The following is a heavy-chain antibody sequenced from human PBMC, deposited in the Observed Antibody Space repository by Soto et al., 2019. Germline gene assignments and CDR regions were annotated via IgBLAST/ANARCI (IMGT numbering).Heavy chain of an antibody. CDR3: ARDGYSGRSDGFDI. V-gene: IGHV3-30*04. CDR2: ISYDGKNE. CDR1: GFTFGAYS. Sequence: QVQLVESGGGVFQPGRSLRLSCAASGFTFGAYSMHGVRQPPGKGLEWVAVISYDGKNERYTDPVKGRFTVSRDNSKSTMYLQMNSLRSEDKAVYYCARDGYSGRSDGFDIWGQGTMVTVS. D-gene: IGHD1-26*01. J-gene: IGHJ3*02.